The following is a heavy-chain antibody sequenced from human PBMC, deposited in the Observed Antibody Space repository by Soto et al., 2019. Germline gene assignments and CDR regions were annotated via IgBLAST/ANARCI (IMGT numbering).Heavy chain of an antibody. V-gene: IGHV3-9*01. Sequence: EVQLVESGGGLVQPGRSLRLSCAASGFTFDDYAMHWVRQAPGKGLEWVSGISWNSGSIGYADSVKGLITISRDNAKNSMYLQMNSLRAEDTALYDCATGVDYGDYAGVDYWGQGTLVTVSS. CDR3: ATGVDYGDYAGVDY. D-gene: IGHD4-17*01. J-gene: IGHJ4*02. CDR1: GFTFDDYA. CDR2: ISWNSGSI.